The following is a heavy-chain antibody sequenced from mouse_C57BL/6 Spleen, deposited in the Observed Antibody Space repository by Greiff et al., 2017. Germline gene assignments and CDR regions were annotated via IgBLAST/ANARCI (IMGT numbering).Heavy chain of an antibody. Sequence: EVKLQESGPGLVKPSQSLSLTCSVTGYSITSGYYWNWIRQFPGNKLEWMGYISYDGSNNYNPSLKNRISITRDTSKNQFFLKLNSVTTEDTATYYCAREGYDYGLDDWGQGTTLTVSS. CDR3: AREGYDYGLDD. V-gene: IGHV3-6*01. CDR2: ISYDGSN. J-gene: IGHJ2*01. D-gene: IGHD2-4*01. CDR1: GYSITSGYY.